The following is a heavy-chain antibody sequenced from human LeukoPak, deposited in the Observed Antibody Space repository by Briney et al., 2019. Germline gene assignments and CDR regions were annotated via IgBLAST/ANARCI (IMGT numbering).Heavy chain of an antibody. CDR3: ARSGEPAAADDAFDI. CDR2: IWYGGSTK. CDR1: GFTFSSYG. D-gene: IGHD6-13*01. J-gene: IGHJ3*02. V-gene: IGHV3-33*01. Sequence: QPGGSLRLSCAASGFTFSSYGMHWVRQAPGKGLEWVAVIWYGGSTKYYADSVKGRFTISRDNSKDTLYLQMNSLRAEHTAVYYCARSGEPAAADDAFDIWGQGTMVTVSS.